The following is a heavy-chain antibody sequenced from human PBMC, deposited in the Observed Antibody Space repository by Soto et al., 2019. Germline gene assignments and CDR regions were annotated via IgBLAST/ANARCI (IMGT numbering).Heavy chain of an antibody. CDR2: INHSGST. D-gene: IGHD5-18*01. CDR3: ARIGYSYGYGPPRDY. J-gene: IGHJ4*02. V-gene: IGHV4-34*01. CDR1: GGSFSGYY. Sequence: SETLSLTCAVYGGSFSGYYWSWIRQPPGKGLEWIGEINHSGSTNYNPSLKSRVTISVDTSKNQFSLKLSSVTAADTAVYYCARIGYSYGYGPPRDYWGQGTLVTSPQ.